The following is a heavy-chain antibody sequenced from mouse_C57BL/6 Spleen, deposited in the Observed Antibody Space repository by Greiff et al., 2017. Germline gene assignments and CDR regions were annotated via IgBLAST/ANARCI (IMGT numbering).Heavy chain of an antibody. D-gene: IGHD1-1*01. J-gene: IGHJ2*01. CDR1: GFTFSSYG. V-gene: IGHV5-6*02. CDR3: ARGSSPNYFDY. CDR2: ISSGGSYT. Sequence: EVMLVESGGDLVKPGGSLELSCAASGFTFSSYGMSWVRQTPDKRLEWVATISSGGSYTYYPDSVKGRFTISRDNAKNTLYLQMSSLKSEDTAMYYCARGSSPNYFDYWGQGTTLTVSS.